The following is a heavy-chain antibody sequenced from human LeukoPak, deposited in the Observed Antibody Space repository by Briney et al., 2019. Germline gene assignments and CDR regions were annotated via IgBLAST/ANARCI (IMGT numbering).Heavy chain of an antibody. CDR3: ARHVLLWFGEPAHIDY. D-gene: IGHD3-10*01. J-gene: IGHJ4*02. CDR2: IYYSGRT. Sequence: SETLSLTCTVYGGSISSHYWSWIRQHPGKGLEWIGYIYYSGRTNYNPSLKSRVTISVDTSKNQFSLKLSSVTAADTAVYYCARHVLLWFGEPAHIDYWGQGTLVTVSS. CDR1: GGSISSHY. V-gene: IGHV4-59*08.